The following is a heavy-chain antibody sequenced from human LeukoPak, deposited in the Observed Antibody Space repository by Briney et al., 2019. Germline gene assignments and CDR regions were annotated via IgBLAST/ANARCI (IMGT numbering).Heavy chain of an antibody. CDR1: GDSISSPSYY. D-gene: IGHD4-11*01. J-gene: IGHJ4*02. V-gene: IGHV4-59*08. CDR3: ARHGYINSVDY. CDR2: IYGSGST. Sequence: SETLSLTCTVSGDSISSPSYYWSWIRQPPGKGLEWIGYIYGSGSTNYNPSLKSQVTISVDTSKNQLSLEVRSVTAADTAVYFCARHGYINSVDYWGQGTLVTVSS.